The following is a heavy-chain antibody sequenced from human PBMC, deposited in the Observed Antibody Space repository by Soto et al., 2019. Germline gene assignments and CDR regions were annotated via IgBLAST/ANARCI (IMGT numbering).Heavy chain of an antibody. CDR2: TYYRSKWYK. V-gene: IGHV6-1*01. D-gene: IGHD2-15*01. CDR3: AREEFVVVVFRSAFDI. Sequence: QVQLQQSGPGLVKPSQTLSLTCAISGDSVSSNSAAWNWIRQSPSRGLEWLGRTYYRSKWYKDYAVSVKSRITINPDTSKNQFSLQLNSVTPEDTAVYYCAREEFVVVVFRSAFDIWGQGTMVTVSS. J-gene: IGHJ3*02. CDR1: GDSVSSNSAA.